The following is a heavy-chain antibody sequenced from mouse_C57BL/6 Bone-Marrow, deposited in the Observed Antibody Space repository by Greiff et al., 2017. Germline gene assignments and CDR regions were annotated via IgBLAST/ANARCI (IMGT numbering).Heavy chain of an antibody. J-gene: IGHJ2*01. CDR3: ARWGYCYDVNY. D-gene: IGHD2-12*01. CDR2: IHPNSGST. Sequence: QVQLKQSGAELVKPGASVKLSCKASGYTFTSYWMHWVKQRPGQGLEWIGMIHPNSGSTNYNEKFKSKATLTVDKSSSTAYMQLSSLTSEDSAVYYCARWGYCYDVNYWGQGTTLTVSS. CDR1: GYTFTSYW. V-gene: IGHV1-64*01.